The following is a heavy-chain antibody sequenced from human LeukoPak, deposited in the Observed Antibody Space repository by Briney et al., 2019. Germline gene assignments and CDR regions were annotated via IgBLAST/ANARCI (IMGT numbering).Heavy chain of an antibody. CDR1: RYTLTGYY. CDR3: ARVMVFDRNDLSLFDY. J-gene: IGHJ4*02. CDR2: INPNSGGT. D-gene: IGHD3/OR15-3a*01. Sequence: GASVKVSCKASRYTLTGYYIHWVRQAPGQGLEWMGWINPNSGGTNYAQNFQGRVTMTRDTSISTAYMELSRLRSDDTAVFYCARVMVFDRNDLSLFDYWGEGALVSVSS. V-gene: IGHV1-2*02.